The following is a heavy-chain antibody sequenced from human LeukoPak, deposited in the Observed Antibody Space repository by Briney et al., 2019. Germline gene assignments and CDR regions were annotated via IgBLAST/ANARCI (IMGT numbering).Heavy chain of an antibody. D-gene: IGHD2-2*01. CDR2: ISSSSSYI. V-gene: IGHV3-21*01. CDR1: GFTFSSYS. CDR3: ARGYCSSTSCYASGY. J-gene: IGHJ4*02. Sequence: PGGSLRLSCAASGFTFSSYSMNWVRQAPGKGLEWVSSISSSSSYIYYADSVKGRFTISRGNAKSSLYLQMNSLRAEDTAVYYCARGYCSSTSCYASGYWGQGTLVTVSS.